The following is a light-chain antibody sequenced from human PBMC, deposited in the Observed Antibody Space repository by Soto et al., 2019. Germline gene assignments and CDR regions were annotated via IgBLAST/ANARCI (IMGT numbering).Light chain of an antibody. J-gene: IGKJ3*01. CDR3: QQSYSTPFT. V-gene: IGKV1-39*01. Sequence: DIQMTQSTSSLSASVGDRVTITCRASQSISSYLNWYQQKPGKAPKLLIYAASSLQSGVPSRFSGSGSGTDFTLTISSLQPDDVATYYCQQSYSTPFTFGPGTKVDIK. CDR1: QSISSY. CDR2: AAS.